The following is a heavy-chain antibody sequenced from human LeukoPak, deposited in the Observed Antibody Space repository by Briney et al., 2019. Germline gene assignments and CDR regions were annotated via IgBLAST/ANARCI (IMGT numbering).Heavy chain of an antibody. V-gene: IGHV3-23*01. CDR3: AKAGRAPTDVWSDYYTYYYGLDV. CDR2: ISGSGGST. D-gene: IGHD3-3*01. CDR1: GFTFSSYA. J-gene: IGHJ6*02. Sequence: GGSLRLSCAASGFTFSSYAMSWVRQAPGKGLEWVSAISGSGGSTYYADSVKGRFTISRDNSKNTLFLQMSSLRAEDTAVYYWAKAGRAPTDVWSDYYTYYYGLDVCGQGTTVTVSS.